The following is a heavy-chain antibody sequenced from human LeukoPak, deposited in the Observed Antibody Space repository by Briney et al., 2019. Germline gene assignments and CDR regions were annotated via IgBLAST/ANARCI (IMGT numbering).Heavy chain of an antibody. Sequence: PGGSLRLSCAASGFTFSNFYMSWIRQAPGKGLEWVSFISSASTYTNFADSVKGRFTFSRDNAKNSLFLQMNSLRAEDTAVYYCAKFLTGQYDAFDIWGQGTMVTVSA. D-gene: IGHD3-9*01. CDR3: AKFLTGQYDAFDI. J-gene: IGHJ3*02. CDR1: GFTFSNFY. V-gene: IGHV3-11*03. CDR2: ISSASTYT.